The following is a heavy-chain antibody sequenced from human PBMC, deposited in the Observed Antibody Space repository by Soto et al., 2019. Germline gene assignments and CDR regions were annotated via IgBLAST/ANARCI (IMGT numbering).Heavy chain of an antibody. CDR1: GYSFTSYW. V-gene: IGHV5-10-1*01. CDR3: ASHVYITGTTTTDDY. CDR2: VDPSDSYT. D-gene: IGHD1-20*01. J-gene: IGHJ4*02. Sequence: PGESLKISCHGSGYSFTSYWISWVRQMPWKGLEWMGRVDPSDSYTNYSPSFQGHVTISADKSISTAYLQWSSLKASDTAMYYCASHVYITGTTTTDDYWGQGTLVTVSS.